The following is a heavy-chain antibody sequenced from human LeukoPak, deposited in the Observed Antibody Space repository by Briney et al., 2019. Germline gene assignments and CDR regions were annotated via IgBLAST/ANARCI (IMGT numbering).Heavy chain of an antibody. CDR3: VKDRWIDY. Sequence: GGSLRLSCSVSGFTFSSYAMHWVRQAPGKGLQYVSSTSSNGDSTYYAASVKGRFTISRDNSKSTLYLQMSSLRAEDTAVYYCVKDRWIDYWGQGAQVTVSS. J-gene: IGHJ4*02. D-gene: IGHD5-24*01. V-gene: IGHV3-64D*06. CDR1: GFTFSSYA. CDR2: TSSNGDST.